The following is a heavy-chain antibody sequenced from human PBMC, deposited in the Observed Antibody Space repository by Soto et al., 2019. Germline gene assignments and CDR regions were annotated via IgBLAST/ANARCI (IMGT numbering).Heavy chain of an antibody. J-gene: IGHJ4*02. CDR2: IIPIFGTA. V-gene: IGHV1-69*12. CDR3: ASSRLAYCGGDCYSTFDY. Sequence: QVQLVQSGAEVKKPGSSVKVSCKASGGTFSSYAISWVRQAPGQGLEWMGGIIPIFGTANYAQKFQGRVTITADASTSTAYMELSSLRSEDTAVYYCASSRLAYCGGDCYSTFDYWGQGTLVTVSS. D-gene: IGHD2-21*02. CDR1: GGTFSSYA.